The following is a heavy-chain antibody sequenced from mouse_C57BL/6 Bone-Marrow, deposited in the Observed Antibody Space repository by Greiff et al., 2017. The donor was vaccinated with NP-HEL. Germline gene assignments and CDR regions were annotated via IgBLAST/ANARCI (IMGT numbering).Heavy chain of an antibody. J-gene: IGHJ2*01. D-gene: IGHD3-2*02. V-gene: IGHV14-4*01. CDR2: IDPYHGDP. CDR3: TKAAQATSDY. CDR1: GFTIQASY. Sequence: EVKLQESGAELVRPGASVKLSCTASGFTIQASYLHWVPPRPAPGLEWIGWIDPYHGDPEYASKFQGKATITADTSSNTAYLQLSSLTSEDTAVYYCTKAAQATSDYWGQGTTLTVSS.